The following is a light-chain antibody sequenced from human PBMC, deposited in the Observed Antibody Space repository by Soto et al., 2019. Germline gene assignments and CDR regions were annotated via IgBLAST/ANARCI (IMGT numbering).Light chain of an antibody. Sequence: QSVLTQPPSVSAAPGQKVTISCSGSSSNIGNNYVSWYQQVPGTAPKLLIYDNNKRPSGNPDRFSGSESGTSATLGISGLQTGDEADYYCGTWDSSLSVHVFGTGTKVTVL. CDR1: SSNIGNNY. J-gene: IGLJ1*01. V-gene: IGLV1-51*01. CDR2: DNN. CDR3: GTWDSSLSVHV.